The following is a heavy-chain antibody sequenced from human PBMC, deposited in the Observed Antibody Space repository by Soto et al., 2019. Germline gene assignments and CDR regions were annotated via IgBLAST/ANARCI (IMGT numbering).Heavy chain of an antibody. CDR2: ISYDGSNK. D-gene: IGHD3-10*01. CDR3: ASSLYYYGSGSYYLIQSYYYYGMDV. Sequence: QVQLVESGGGVVQPGRSLRLSCAASGFTFSSYGMHWVRQAPGKGLEWVAVISYDGSNKYYADSVKGRFTISRDNSKNTLYLQMNSLRAEDTAVYYCASSLYYYGSGSYYLIQSYYYYGMDVWGQGTTVTVSS. J-gene: IGHJ6*02. V-gene: IGHV3-30*03. CDR1: GFTFSSYG.